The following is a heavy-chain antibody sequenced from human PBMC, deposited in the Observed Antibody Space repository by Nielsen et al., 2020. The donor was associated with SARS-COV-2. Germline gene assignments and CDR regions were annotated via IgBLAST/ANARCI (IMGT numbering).Heavy chain of an antibody. D-gene: IGHD3-10*01. V-gene: IGHV4-34*01. CDR2: INHSGST. CDR3: ARGWNYYGSGSYPHYYYYGMDV. Sequence: WIRQPPGKGLEWIAEINHSGSTNYNPSLKSRVTISVDTSKNQFSLKLSSVTAADTAVYYCARGWNYYGSGSYPHYYYYGMDVWGQGTTVTVSS. J-gene: IGHJ6*02.